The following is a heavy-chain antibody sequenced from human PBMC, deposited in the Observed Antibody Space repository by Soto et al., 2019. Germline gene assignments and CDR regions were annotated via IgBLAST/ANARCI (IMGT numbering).Heavy chain of an antibody. D-gene: IGHD3-10*01. J-gene: IGHJ5*02. CDR3: AREAVLLWFGESNPWFDP. CDR2: IKQDGSEK. V-gene: IGHV3-7*01. Sequence: EVQLVESGGGLVQPGGSLRLSCAASGFTFSSYWMSWVRQAPGKGLEWVANIKQDGSEKYYVDSVKGRFTISRDNAKNSLYLQMNGLRAEDTAVYYCAREAVLLWFGESNPWFDPWGQGTLVTVSS. CDR1: GFTFSSYW.